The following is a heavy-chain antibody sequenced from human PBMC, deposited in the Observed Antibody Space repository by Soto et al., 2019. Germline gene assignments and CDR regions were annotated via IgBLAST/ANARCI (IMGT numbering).Heavy chain of an antibody. Sequence: QVQLVQSGAEVKKPGASVKVSCKASGYTFTSYAMHWVRQAPGQRLEWMGWINAGNGNTKYSQKFQGSVTITRDTSASTSYMELTSLRSEDAAVYYGAGDCSSAGCYTHVGWGRGTLVTVSA. V-gene: IGHV1-3*01. J-gene: IGHJ4*02. CDR1: GYTFTSYA. D-gene: IGHD2-2*01. CDR2: INAGNGNT. CDR3: AGDCSSAGCYTHVG.